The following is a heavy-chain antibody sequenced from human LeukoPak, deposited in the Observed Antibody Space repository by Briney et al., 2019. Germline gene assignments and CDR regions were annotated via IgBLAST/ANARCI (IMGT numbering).Heavy chain of an antibody. CDR3: ARDQEGFGELRGALWFDP. Sequence: SETLSLTCTVSGGSISSYYWSWIRQPAGKGLEWIGRIYTSGSTNYNPSLKSRVTMSVDTSKNQFSLKLSSVTAADTAVYYCARDQEGFGELRGALWFDPWGQGTLVTVSS. CDR2: IYTSGST. CDR1: GGSISSYY. D-gene: IGHD3-10*01. J-gene: IGHJ5*02. V-gene: IGHV4-4*07.